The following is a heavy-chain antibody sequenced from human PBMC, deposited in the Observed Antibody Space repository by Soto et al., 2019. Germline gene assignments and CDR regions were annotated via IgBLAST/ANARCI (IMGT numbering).Heavy chain of an antibody. V-gene: IGHV6-1*01. J-gene: IGHJ5*02. CDR2: TYYRSKWYN. CDR3: ARVMGAPTNNWFDP. Sequence: SQTLSLTCAVSGDSVSSNSAAWNWIRQSPSRGLEWLGRTYYRSKWYNDYAVSVKGRITINPDTSKNQFSLQLNSVTPEDTAVYYCARVMGAPTNNWFDPWGQGTLVTVSS. D-gene: IGHD3-16*01. CDR1: GDSVSSNSAA.